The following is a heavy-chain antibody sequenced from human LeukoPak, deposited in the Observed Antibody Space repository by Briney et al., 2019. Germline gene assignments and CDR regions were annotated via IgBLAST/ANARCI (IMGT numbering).Heavy chain of an antibody. CDR2: ISAYNGNT. CDR1: GYTLTSYG. V-gene: IGHV1-18*01. J-gene: IGHJ4*02. CDR3: AAGVLRFLEWLSPFDY. Sequence: ASVKVSCKASGYTLTSYGISWVRQAPGQGLEWMGWISAYNGNTNYAQKLQGRVTMTTDTSTSTAYMELRSLRSDDTAVYYCAAGVLRFLEWLSPFDYWGQGTLVTVSS. D-gene: IGHD3-3*01.